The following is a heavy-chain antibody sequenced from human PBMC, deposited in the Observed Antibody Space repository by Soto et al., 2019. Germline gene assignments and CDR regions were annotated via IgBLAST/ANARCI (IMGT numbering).Heavy chain of an antibody. Sequence: SETLSLTCTVSGGSISSYYWSWIRQPPGKGLEWIGYIYYSGSTNYNPSLKSRVTISVDTSKNQFSLKLSSVTAADTAVYYCARLEVVGATVGYNWFDPWGQGTLVTVSS. D-gene: IGHD1-26*01. CDR1: GGSISSYY. CDR2: IYYSGST. CDR3: ARLEVVGATVGYNWFDP. V-gene: IGHV4-59*08. J-gene: IGHJ5*02.